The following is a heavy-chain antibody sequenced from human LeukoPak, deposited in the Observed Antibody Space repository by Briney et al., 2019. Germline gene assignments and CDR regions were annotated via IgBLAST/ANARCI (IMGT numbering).Heavy chain of an antibody. CDR2: ISSNSGSI. J-gene: IGHJ5*02. Sequence: PGRSLRLSCAASGFTFDDYAMHWVRQAPGEGREWVSGISSNSGSIGYADSVKGRFTISRDNAKNSLYLQMNSLRAEDTAVYYCARDLAVAGLGDWFDPWGQGTLVTVSS. CDR3: ARDLAVAGLGDWFDP. CDR1: GFTFDDYA. D-gene: IGHD6-19*01. V-gene: IGHV3-9*01.